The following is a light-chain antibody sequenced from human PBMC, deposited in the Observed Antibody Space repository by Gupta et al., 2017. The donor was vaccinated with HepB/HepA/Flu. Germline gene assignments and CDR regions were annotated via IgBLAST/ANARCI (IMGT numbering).Light chain of an antibody. Sequence: SYELTQPPSVPVSRGLTLSITCSGEKWGANNVFWYQQKSGQSPVMLISEDRRRPSGIPERFSCSKSGNTATLIISGTQAVDEDDYYCQAWDSNTVGVFGGGTKVTVL. V-gene: IGLV3-1*01. CDR2: EDR. CDR3: QAWDSNTVGV. CDR1: KWGANN. J-gene: IGLJ3*02.